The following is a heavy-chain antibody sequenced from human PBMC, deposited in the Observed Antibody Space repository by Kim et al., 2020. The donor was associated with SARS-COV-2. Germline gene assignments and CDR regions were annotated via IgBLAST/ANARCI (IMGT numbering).Heavy chain of an antibody. V-gene: IGHV5-10-1*01. Sequence: GESLKISCKGSGYSFTNFWISWVRQMPGKGLEWMGTIDPSDSYIKYSPSFQGHVTISTDKSISTAYLQWSSLRASATSLYFCSRRPSGPNWFHPWGQGTL. CDR2: IDPSDSYI. D-gene: IGHD6-25*01. CDR1: GYSFTNFW. CDR3: SRRPSGPNWFHP. J-gene: IGHJ5*02.